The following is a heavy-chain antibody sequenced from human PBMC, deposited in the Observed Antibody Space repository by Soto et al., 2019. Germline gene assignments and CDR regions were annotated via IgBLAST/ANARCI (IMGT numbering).Heavy chain of an antibody. CDR1: GFSFSSYG. V-gene: IGHV3-23*01. J-gene: IGHJ4*02. CDR2: ISGSGDAK. Sequence: EVHLLESGGGLVQPGESLRLSCVASGFSFSSYGMSWVRQAPGKGLEWASIISGSGDAKYYADSVKGRFTISRDNSKNTMYLQRDSLRAEDTAVHYCAKDFDSDETSHGPNDYWGQGTLVTVSS. D-gene: IGHD3-22*01. CDR3: AKDFDSDETSHGPNDY.